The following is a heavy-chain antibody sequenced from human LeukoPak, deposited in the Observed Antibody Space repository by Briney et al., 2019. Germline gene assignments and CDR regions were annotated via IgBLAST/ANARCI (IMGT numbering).Heavy chain of an antibody. V-gene: IGHV3-48*02. Sequence: GGPLRLSCAASGFTFSSYSMNWVRQAPGKGLEWISFISSSGSPIYYAGFVTGRFTISRDNGKNSLYLQMNSLRDEDTAVYYCARGVEGSYYYDSSGKGNALDIWGQGTMVTVSS. J-gene: IGHJ3*02. CDR1: GFTFSSYS. D-gene: IGHD3-22*01. CDR2: ISSSGSPI. CDR3: ARGVEGSYYYDSSGKGNALDI.